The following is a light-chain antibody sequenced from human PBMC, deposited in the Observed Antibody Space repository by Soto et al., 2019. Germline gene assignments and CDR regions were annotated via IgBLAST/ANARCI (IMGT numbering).Light chain of an antibody. Sequence: IVLTQSPSTLSLSTGERATLSCRASQSVSSSYLAWYQQKPGQAPRLLIYGASSRATGIPDRFSGSGSGTDFTLTISRLEPEDFAVYYCQQYGSSPRTFGQGTKVDI. V-gene: IGKV3-20*01. CDR2: GAS. CDR3: QQYGSSPRT. J-gene: IGKJ1*01. CDR1: QSVSSSY.